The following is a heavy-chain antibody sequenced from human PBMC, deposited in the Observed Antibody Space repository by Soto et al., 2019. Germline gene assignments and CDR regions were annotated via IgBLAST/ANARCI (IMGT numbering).Heavy chain of an antibody. CDR1: GFTFSSYC. J-gene: IGHJ6*02. CDR2: ISYDGNNK. Sequence: PGGSLRLSCAASGFTFSSYCMHWVRQAPGKGLEWVAVISYDGNNKYYADSVKGRFTISRDNSKNTLYLQMNSLRAEDTAVYYCAKDEVLVVAVARDYYGMDVWGQGTTVTVSS. CDR3: AKDEVLVVAVARDYYGMDV. V-gene: IGHV3-30*18. D-gene: IGHD2-15*01.